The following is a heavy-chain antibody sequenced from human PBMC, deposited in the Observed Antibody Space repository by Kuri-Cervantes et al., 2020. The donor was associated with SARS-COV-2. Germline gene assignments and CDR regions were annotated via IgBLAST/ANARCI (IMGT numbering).Heavy chain of an antibody. J-gene: IGHJ5*02. D-gene: IGHD1-26*01. CDR1: GGSISSGSYY. CDR2: IYTSGST. V-gene: IGHV4-61*02. Sequence: LRLSCTVSGGSISSGSYYWSWIRQPAGKGLEWIGRIYTSGSTNYNPSLKSRVTISVDTSKNQFPPKLSSVTAADTAVYYCARGGDWFDPWGQGTLATVSS. CDR3: ARGGDWFDP.